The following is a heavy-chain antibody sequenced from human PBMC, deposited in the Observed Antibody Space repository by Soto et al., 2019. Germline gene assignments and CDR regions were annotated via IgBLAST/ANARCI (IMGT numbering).Heavy chain of an antibody. CDR3: ARDCPYYDFWSGSLGGGMDV. J-gene: IGHJ6*02. V-gene: IGHV4-59*13. CDR1: GGSFSSYY. D-gene: IGHD3-3*01. Sequence: SETLSLTCTVSGGSFSSYYWSWIRQPPGKGLEWIEYIYYSGSTNYNPSLKSRVTISVDTSKNQFSLKLSSVTAADTAVYYCARDCPYYDFWSGSLGGGMDVWGQGTTVTVSS. CDR2: IYYSGST.